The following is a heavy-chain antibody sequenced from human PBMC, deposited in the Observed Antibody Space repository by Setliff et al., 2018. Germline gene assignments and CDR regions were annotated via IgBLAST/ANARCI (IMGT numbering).Heavy chain of an antibody. D-gene: IGHD2-15*01. CDR2: IKEDGSQR. CDR3: ARAGYCSGGSCYCDY. J-gene: IGHJ4*02. CDR1: GFDFKTHW. Sequence: AGGSLRLSCAASGFDFKTHWMDWARQAPGKGLEWVANIKEDGSQRNYVDAVRGRFTVSRDNARNLLYLQMNSLRAEDTAVYYCARAGYCSGGSCYCDYWGQGTLVTVSS. V-gene: IGHV3-7*01.